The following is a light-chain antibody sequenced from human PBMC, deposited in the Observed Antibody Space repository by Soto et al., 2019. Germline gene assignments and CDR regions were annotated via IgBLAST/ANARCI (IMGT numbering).Light chain of an antibody. V-gene: IGLV2-14*01. J-gene: IGLJ2*01. CDR3: SSYGSRSTLV. Sequence: QSALTQPASVSGSPGQSITISCTGTSDDVGGYDYVAWYQQHPGQAPKLLISEVDDRPAGVSSRFSGSKSGNTASLTISGLQPEDEAEYYCSSYGSRSTLVFGGGTKLTVL. CDR1: SDDVGGYDY. CDR2: EVD.